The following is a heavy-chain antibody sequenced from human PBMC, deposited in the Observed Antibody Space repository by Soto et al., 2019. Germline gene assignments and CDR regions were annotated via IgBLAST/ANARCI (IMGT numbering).Heavy chain of an antibody. CDR1: GFTFSSYS. J-gene: IGHJ4*02. CDR2: ITSSSAFL. CDR3: ARETASGTTNLDY. Sequence: GSLRLSCAASGFTFSSYSMNWVRQAPGKGLEWVSSITSSSAFLYYADSLKGRFTISRDNARNSLYLQMHSLRAEDTAVYYCARETASGTTNLDYWGQGT. V-gene: IGHV3-21*01. D-gene: IGHD1-7*01.